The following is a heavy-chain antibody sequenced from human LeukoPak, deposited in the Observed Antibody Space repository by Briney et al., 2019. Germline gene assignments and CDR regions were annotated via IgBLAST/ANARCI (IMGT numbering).Heavy chain of an antibody. D-gene: IGHD3-22*01. CDR2: ISYDGSNR. V-gene: IGHV3-30*03. CDR1: GFTFSSYG. CDR3: AVYYDSSGYETMNAFDI. J-gene: IGHJ3*02. Sequence: GGSLRLSCAASGFTFSSYGMHWVRQAPGKGLEWVAVISYDGSNRYYADSVKGRFTISRDNSKNTLYLQMNSLRAEDTTVYYCAVYYDSSGYETMNAFDIWGQGTKVTVSS.